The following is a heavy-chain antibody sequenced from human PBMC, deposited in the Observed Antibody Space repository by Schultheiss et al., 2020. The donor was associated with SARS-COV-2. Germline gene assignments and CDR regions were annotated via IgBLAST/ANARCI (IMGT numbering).Heavy chain of an antibody. CDR3: ARDFKYFDS. V-gene: IGHV4-59*01. J-gene: IGHJ4*02. CDR1: GFTFSSYA. Sequence: GSLRLSCAASGFTFSSYAMSWIRQPPGKGLEWLGYIYSDGSTIYNPSLASRVTISVHRSTNQVSLRLTSLTEADTAVYYCARDFKYFDSWGQGTLVTVSS. CDR2: IYSDGST.